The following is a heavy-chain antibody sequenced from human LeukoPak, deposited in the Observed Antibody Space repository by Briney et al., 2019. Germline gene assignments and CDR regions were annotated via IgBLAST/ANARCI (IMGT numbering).Heavy chain of an antibody. CDR3: ARDLMTTPTWDFDY. J-gene: IGHJ4*02. V-gene: IGHV1-2*02. Sequence: ASVKVSCKGSGYTFTGYYMHWVRQAPGQGLEWMGWINPNSGTTNYAQEFQGRVTVTTDTSISTAYMELSRLESDDTAVYYCARDLMTTPTWDFDYWGQGTLVTVAS. D-gene: IGHD3-16*01. CDR1: GYTFTGYY. CDR2: INPNSGTT.